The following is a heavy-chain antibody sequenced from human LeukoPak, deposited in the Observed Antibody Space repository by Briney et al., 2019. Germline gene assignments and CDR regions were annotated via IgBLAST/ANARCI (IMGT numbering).Heavy chain of an antibody. V-gene: IGHV4-39*07. CDR1: GGSISSTSYY. CDR3: VVTVIGTIDY. Sequence: SETLSLTCTVSGGSISSTSYYWGWIRQPPGKGLEWIGSIYYSGTTYYNPSLKSRVTISVDTSKNQSSLKLSSVTAADTAVYYCVVTVIGTIDYWGQGTLVTVSS. J-gene: IGHJ4*02. D-gene: IGHD2-21*01. CDR2: IYYSGTT.